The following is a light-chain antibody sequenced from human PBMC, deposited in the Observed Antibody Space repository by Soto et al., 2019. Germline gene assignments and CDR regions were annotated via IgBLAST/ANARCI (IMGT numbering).Light chain of an antibody. V-gene: IGKV3-20*01. J-gene: IGKJ1*01. CDR1: QSVSSSY. CDR3: LQDYDYLWT. Sequence: IGLTQSPGTLSLSPGERATLSCRASQSVSSSYLAWYQQKPGQAPRLLIYGASSRATGIPDRFSGSGSGTDFTLTISSLQPEDFATYYCLQDYDYLWTFGQGTKVDI. CDR2: GAS.